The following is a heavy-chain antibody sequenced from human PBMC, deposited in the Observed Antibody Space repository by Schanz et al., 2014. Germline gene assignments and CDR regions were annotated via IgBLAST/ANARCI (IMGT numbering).Heavy chain of an antibody. J-gene: IGHJ3*02. D-gene: IGHD3-10*01. V-gene: IGHV1-18*01. CDR2: INAHTGNT. CDR3: ARVHIATYHYNSPGAFDI. CDR1: GYSFTDYA. Sequence: QGQLVQSGAEVKKPGASVRVSCKASGYSFTDYAIHWVRQAPGQGPELMGWINAHTGNTQYAQKFQGRVNMTRDTVTTTVHLELTRLRTDDTAIYYCARVHIATYHYNSPGAFDIWGQGTRVTVSS.